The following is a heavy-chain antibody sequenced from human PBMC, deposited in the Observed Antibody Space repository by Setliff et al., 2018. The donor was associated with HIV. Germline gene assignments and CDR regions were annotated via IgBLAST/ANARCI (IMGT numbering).Heavy chain of an antibody. CDR3: ARHGTWNSQRFHFDY. D-gene: IGHD1-7*01. CDR2: IYSTDTT. CDR1: AVSIGGYS. J-gene: IGHJ4*02. V-gene: IGHV4-4*09. Sequence: PSETLSLTCTVSAVSIGGYSWSWIRQSPGKGLEWIGSIYSTDTTNHNPSLESRVTISVDKSENQFSLKLNSVTAADTAVYYCARHGTWNSQRFHFDYWGQGTPVTVSS.